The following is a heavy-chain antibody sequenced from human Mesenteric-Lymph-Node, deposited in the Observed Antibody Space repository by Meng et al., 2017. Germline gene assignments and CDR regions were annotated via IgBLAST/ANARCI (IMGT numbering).Heavy chain of an antibody. V-gene: IGHV3-7*01. J-gene: IGHJ5*02. CDR2: IKQDGSEK. Sequence: GESLKISCAASGFTFSSYWMSWVRQAPGKGLEWVANIKQDGSEKYYVDSVKGRFTISRDNAKNSLYLQMNSLRAEDTAVYYCARGQGKSRFDPWGQGTLVT. CDR3: ARGQGKSRFDP. CDR1: GFTFSSYW.